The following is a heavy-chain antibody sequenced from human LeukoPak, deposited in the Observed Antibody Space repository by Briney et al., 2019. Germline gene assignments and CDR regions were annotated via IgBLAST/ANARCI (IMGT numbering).Heavy chain of an antibody. CDR3: TSELVYYYDSSGHNWFDP. CDR1: GFTFSNAW. J-gene: IGHJ5*02. CDR2: IKSKTDGGTT. D-gene: IGHD3-22*01. V-gene: IGHV3-15*01. Sequence: GGSLRLSCAASGFTFSNAWMSWVRQAPGKGLEWVGRIKSKTDGGTTDYAAPVKGRFTISRDDSKNTLYLQMNSLKTEDTAVYYCTSELVYYYDSSGHNWFDPWGQGTLVTVSS.